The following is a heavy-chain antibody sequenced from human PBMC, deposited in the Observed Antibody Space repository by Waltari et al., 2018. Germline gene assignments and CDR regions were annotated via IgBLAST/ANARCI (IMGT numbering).Heavy chain of an antibody. V-gene: IGHV3-11*06. J-gene: IGHJ4*02. CDR3: ARAVAGTVEFDY. Sequence: QVQLVESGGGLVKPGGSLRLTCAASGFTFSDYYMSWIRQAPGKGLEWVSYISSSSSYTNYADFVKGRFTISRDNAKNSLYLQMNSLRAEDTAVYYCARAVAGTVEFDYWGQGTLVTVSS. D-gene: IGHD6-19*01. CDR2: ISSSSSYT. CDR1: GFTFSDYY.